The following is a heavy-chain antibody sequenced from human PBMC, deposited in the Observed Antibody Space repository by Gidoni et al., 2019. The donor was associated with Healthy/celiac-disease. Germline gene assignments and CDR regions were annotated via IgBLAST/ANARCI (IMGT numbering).Heavy chain of an antibody. V-gene: IGHV3-23*01. CDR3: AKAGERGPLDAFDI. Sequence: EVQPLESGGGLVQPGGSLRLSCAASGFHFGSYAMTWVRQAPGKGLEWVSAISGSGGSTYYADSVKGRFTISRDNSKNTLYLQMNSLRAEDTAVYYCAKAGERGPLDAFDIWGQGTMVTVSS. CDR1: GFHFGSYA. J-gene: IGHJ3*02. D-gene: IGHD3-16*01. CDR2: ISGSGGST.